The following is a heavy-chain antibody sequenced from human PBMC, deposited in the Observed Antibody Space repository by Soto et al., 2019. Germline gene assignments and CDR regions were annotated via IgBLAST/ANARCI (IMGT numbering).Heavy chain of an antibody. CDR3: AREDRGSYYYYGMDV. CDR1: GGSISSYY. J-gene: IGHJ6*02. D-gene: IGHD3-16*01. Sequence: TCTVSGGSISSYYWNWIRQPPGKGLEWIGCIYYSGSTNYIPSLKSRVTMSVDTSRNQFSLKLSSVTAADTAVYYCAREDRGSYYYYGMDVWGQGTTVTVSS. CDR2: IYYSGST. V-gene: IGHV4-59*01.